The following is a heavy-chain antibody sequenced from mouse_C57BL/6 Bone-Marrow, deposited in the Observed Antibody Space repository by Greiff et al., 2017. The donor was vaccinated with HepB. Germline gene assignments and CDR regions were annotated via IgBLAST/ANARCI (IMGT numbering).Heavy chain of an antibody. D-gene: IGHD1-1*01. Sequence: EVMLVESDGGLVQPGSSMKLSCTASGFTFSDYYMAWVRQVPEKGLEWVANINYDGSSTYYLDSLKSRFIISRDNAKNILYLQMSSLKSEDTATYYCARGDYGSSYPYFDYWGQGTTLTVSS. CDR2: INYDGSST. CDR1: GFTFSDYY. CDR3: ARGDYGSSYPYFDY. V-gene: IGHV5-16*01. J-gene: IGHJ2*01.